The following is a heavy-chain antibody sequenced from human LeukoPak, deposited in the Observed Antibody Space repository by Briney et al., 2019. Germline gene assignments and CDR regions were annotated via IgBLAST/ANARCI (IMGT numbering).Heavy chain of an antibody. CDR3: ATDSQIRNVDAFDI. CDR1: GYTFTSYY. V-gene: IGHV1-46*01. D-gene: IGHD1-14*01. CDR2: INPSGGST. Sequence: ASVKVSCKASGYTFTSYYMHWVRQAPGQGLEWMGIINPSGGSTSYAQKFQGRVTMTEDTSTDTAYMELSSLRSEDTAVYYCATDSQIRNVDAFDIWGQGTMVTVSS. J-gene: IGHJ3*02.